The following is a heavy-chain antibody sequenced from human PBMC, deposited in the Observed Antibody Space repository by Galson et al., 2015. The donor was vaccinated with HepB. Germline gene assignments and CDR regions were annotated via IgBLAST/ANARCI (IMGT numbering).Heavy chain of an antibody. CDR3: ARVYDSGSYGYGMDV. CDR1: RFTLSTYS. CDR2: TSSSSLYE. J-gene: IGHJ6*02. D-gene: IGHD3-10*01. V-gene: IGHV3-21*01. Sequence: SLRLSCASSRFTLSTYSMNWVRQAPGKGLERVSSTSSSSLYEYYADSVRGRFTVSRDNAKSSHYLQMNSLSAEDTAVYYCARVYDSGSYGYGMDVWGRGTTVTVS.